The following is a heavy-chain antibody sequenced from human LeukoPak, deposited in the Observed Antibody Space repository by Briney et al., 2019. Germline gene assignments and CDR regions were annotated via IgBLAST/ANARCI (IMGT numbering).Heavy chain of an antibody. V-gene: IGHV3-23*01. CDR2: ISGSGGST. J-gene: IGHJ4*02. CDR3: ANGSDYYDSSDYSYFDY. CDR1: GFTFSSYA. Sequence: GGSLRLSCAASGFTFSSYAMSWVRQAPGKGLEWVSAISGSGGSTYYADSVKGRFTISRDNSKNTLYLQMNSLRAEDTAVYYCANGSDYYDSSDYSYFDYWGQGTLVTVSS. D-gene: IGHD3-22*01.